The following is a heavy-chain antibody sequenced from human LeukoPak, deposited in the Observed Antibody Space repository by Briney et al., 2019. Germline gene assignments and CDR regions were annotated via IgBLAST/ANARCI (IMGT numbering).Heavy chain of an antibody. CDR2: IRSKTNNYAT. Sequence: RGSLRLSCAASGFTFSGSAMHWVRQASGKGLEWVGRIRSKTNNYATAYAASVKGRFTISRDDSKNTAYLQMNSLKTEDTAVYYCTRRSYSSVTRDYWGQGTLVTVSS. CDR1: GFTFSGSA. V-gene: IGHV3-73*01. CDR3: TRRSYSSVTRDY. J-gene: IGHJ4*02. D-gene: IGHD4-17*01.